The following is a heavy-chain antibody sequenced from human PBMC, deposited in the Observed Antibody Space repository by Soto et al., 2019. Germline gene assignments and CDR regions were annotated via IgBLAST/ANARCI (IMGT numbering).Heavy chain of an antibody. CDR1: GFTFSSYA. CDR2: IIGSGGRT. Sequence: EVQLLESGGGLVQPGGSLRLSCAASGFTFSSYAMSWVRQAPGKGLEWVSAIIGSGGRTYYADSVKGRFTISRDNSKNTLYLQMNSLRVEETAVYYCEKDRIMGSTTFWGMDVWGQGTTVTVSS. V-gene: IGHV3-23*01. D-gene: IGHD3-16*01. J-gene: IGHJ6*02. CDR3: EKDRIMGSTTFWGMDV.